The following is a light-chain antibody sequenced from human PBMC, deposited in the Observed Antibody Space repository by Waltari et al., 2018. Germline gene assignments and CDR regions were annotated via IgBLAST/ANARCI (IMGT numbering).Light chain of an antibody. V-gene: IGLV8-61*01. Sequence: QTVVTQEPSLSVSPGGTVTLTCALSSGSVSSTSYPTWYQQTPGQPPRTLVYKGNSRSSWVPDRFAGTILGNKAALTITGAQADDESDYYWSMYMGSGIWVFGGGTKLTVL. CDR1: SGSVSSTSY. CDR3: SMYMGSGIWV. CDR2: KGN. J-gene: IGLJ3*02.